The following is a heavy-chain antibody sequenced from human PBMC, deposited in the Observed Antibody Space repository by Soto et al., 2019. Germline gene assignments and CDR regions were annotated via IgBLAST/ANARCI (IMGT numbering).Heavy chain of an antibody. CDR2: IGVSDSR. CDR3: TRALGSPWIQLKFDS. CDR1: GYTFGVYG. Sequence: QVQLVQSGAEVKQPGASVKISCKASGYTFGVYGMHWVRQAPGQRLEWMGWIGVSDSRRSSKKFQCRLTLLRDTSANTVYMELSSLRSEDTAVYYCTRALGSPWIQLKFDSWGQGTLVTVSS. V-gene: IGHV1-3*01. D-gene: IGHD2-2*03. J-gene: IGHJ4*02.